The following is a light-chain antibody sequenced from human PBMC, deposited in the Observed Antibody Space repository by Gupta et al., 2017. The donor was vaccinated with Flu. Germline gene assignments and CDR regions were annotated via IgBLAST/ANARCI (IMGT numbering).Light chain of an antibody. CDR2: QTS. V-gene: IGKV1-5*03. J-gene: IGKJ1*01. CDR3: QQYSHYPWT. Sequence: PSTLSASVGDRVTITCLASQIINNWLAWYQQKPGKAPKLLIYQTSNLENEVPSRFSGGGSGTXFTLTIXSLQSDDFATYSCQQYSHYPWTFGXGTRV. CDR1: QIINNW.